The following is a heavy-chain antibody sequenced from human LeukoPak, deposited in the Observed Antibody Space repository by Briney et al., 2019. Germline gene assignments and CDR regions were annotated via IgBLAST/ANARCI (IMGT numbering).Heavy chain of an antibody. CDR3: ARHTTGTTEYYFDY. Sequence: PSETPSLTCTVSGGSISSYYWSWIRQPPGKGLEWIGYIYYSGSTNYNPSLKSRVTISVDTSKNQFSLKLSSVTAADTAVYYCARHTTGTTEYYFDYWGQGTLVTVSS. V-gene: IGHV4-59*08. CDR1: GGSISSYY. D-gene: IGHD1-7*01. CDR2: IYYSGST. J-gene: IGHJ4*02.